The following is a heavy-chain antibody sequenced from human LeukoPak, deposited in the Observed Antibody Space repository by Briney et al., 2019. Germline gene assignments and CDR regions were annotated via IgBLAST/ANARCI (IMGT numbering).Heavy chain of an antibody. CDR1: VFTFSSYA. Sequence: PGGSLRLSCAASVFTFSSYAMSWVRQAPGKGLEWVSAINGMSGSTYYADYVKSRFTISRDNSKNTLYLQMNSLRAEDTAIYYCAKVPRGVTVVITLYFDYWGQGTLDTLSS. V-gene: IGHV3-23*01. CDR3: AKVPRGVTVVITLYFDY. CDR2: INGMSGST. J-gene: IGHJ4*02. D-gene: IGHD3-22*01.